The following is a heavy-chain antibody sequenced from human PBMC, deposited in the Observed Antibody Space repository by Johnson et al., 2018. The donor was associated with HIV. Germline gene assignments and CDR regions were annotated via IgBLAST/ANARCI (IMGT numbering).Heavy chain of an antibody. J-gene: IGHJ3*02. Sequence: QVQLVESGGGVVQPGRSLRLSCAASGFNFNIYAMHWVRQAPGKGLEWVSVISYDGSNKYYADSVKGRITVSRDNSKNTLSLQMDGLRPEDMAVYYCARDRSPYSRVALGGIWGQGTMVTVSS. CDR1: GFNFNIYA. CDR2: ISYDGSNK. V-gene: IGHV3-30-3*01. D-gene: IGHD1-26*01. CDR3: ARDRSPYSRVALGGI.